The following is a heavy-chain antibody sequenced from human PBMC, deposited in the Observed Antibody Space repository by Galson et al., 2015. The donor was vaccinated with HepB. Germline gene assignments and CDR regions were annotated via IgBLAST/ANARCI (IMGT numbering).Heavy chain of an antibody. D-gene: IGHD2-15*01. V-gene: IGHV3-48*04. Sequence: SLRLSCAASGFTFSSYSMNWVRQAPGKGLEWVSYISSSSSTIYYADSVKGRFTISRDNAKNSLYLQMNSLRAEDTAVYYCARESYCSGGSCYSRYYGMDVWGQGTTVTVSS. CDR1: GFTFSSYS. CDR2: ISSSSSTI. CDR3: ARESYCSGGSCYSRYYGMDV. J-gene: IGHJ6*02.